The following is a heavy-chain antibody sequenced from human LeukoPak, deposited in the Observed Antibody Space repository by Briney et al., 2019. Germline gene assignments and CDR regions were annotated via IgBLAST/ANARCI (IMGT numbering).Heavy chain of an antibody. J-gene: IGHJ3*02. Sequence: GGSLRLSCAASGFSFSIYGMNWVRQAPGKGLEWVSGITGSGGTTYYADSVKGRATISRDNAKNTLYLQMNSLRAEDTAVYYCARRSAAKDAFDIWGQGTMVTVSS. CDR3: ARRSAAKDAFDI. CDR2: ITGSGGTT. D-gene: IGHD6-25*01. CDR1: GFSFSIYG. V-gene: IGHV3-23*01.